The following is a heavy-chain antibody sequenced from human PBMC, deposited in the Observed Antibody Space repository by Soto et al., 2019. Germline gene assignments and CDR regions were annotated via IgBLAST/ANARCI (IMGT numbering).Heavy chain of an antibody. CDR1: GGSISSSSYY. D-gene: IGHD1-26*01. CDR2: IYYSGST. CDR3: ARLWVGATAVYGMDV. J-gene: IGHJ6*02. Sequence: SXTLSLTCTVSGGSISSSSYYWGLIRQPPGKGLEWIGSIYYSGSTYYNPSLKSRVTISVDTSKNQFSLKLSSVTAADTAVYYCARLWVGATAVYGMDVWGQGTTVTVSS. V-gene: IGHV4-39*01.